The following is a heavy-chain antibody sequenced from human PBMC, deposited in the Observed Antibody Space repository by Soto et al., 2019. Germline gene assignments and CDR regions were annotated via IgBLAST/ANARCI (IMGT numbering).Heavy chain of an antibody. CDR2: IIPIFGTA. V-gene: IGHV1-69*13. D-gene: IGHD2-15*01. Sequence: SVKVSCKASGGTFSSYAISWVRQAPGQGLEWMGGIIPIFGTANYAQKFQGRVTITADESTSTAYMELSSLRSEDTAVYYCARRLDIVVVRDPYYYYGMDVWGQGTTVTVSS. CDR3: ARRLDIVVVRDPYYYYGMDV. CDR1: GGTFSSYA. J-gene: IGHJ6*02.